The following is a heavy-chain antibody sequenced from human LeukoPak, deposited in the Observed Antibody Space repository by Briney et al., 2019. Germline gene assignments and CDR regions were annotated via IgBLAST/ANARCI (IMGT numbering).Heavy chain of an antibody. D-gene: IGHD5-18*01. CDR1: GGSISSYY. CDR3: ARSDSGYSYGSKDAFDI. V-gene: IGHV4-4*07. CDR2: IYTSGST. Sequence: PSETLSLTCTVSGGSISSYYWSWIRQPAGKGLEWIGRIYTSGSTNYNPSLKSRVTMSVDTSKNQFSLKLSSVTAADTAVYYCARSDSGYSYGSKDAFDIWGQGTMVTVSS. J-gene: IGHJ3*02.